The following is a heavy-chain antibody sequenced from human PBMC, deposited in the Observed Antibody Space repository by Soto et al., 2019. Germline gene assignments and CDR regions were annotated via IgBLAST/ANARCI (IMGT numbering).Heavy chain of an antibody. CDR3: ARDKGDYYDSTGRNWFDP. CDR2: IYYSGSA. Sequence: SVTLSLTCTVADGSISSGDYYWSWISQPPGKGLEWIGYIYYSGSAYYNPSLKSRVTISVDTSKNQFSLKLSSVTAADTAVYYCARDKGDYYDSTGRNWFDPWGQGTLVPVSS. V-gene: IGHV4-30-4*01. CDR1: DGSISSGDYY. J-gene: IGHJ5*02. D-gene: IGHD3-22*01.